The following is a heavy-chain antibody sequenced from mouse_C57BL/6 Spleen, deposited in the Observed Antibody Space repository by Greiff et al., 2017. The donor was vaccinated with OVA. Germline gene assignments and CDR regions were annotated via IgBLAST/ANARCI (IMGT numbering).Heavy chain of an antibody. V-gene: IGHV3-6*01. J-gene: IGHJ2*01. D-gene: IGHD2-5*01. CDR3: ARYYSIYFDY. CDR2: ISYDGSN. Sequence: DVQLQESGPGLVKPSQSLSLTCSVTGYSITSGYYWNWIRQFPGNKLEWMGYISYDGSNIYNPSLKNRISITRDTSKNQFFLKLNSVTTEDTATYYCARYYSIYFDYWGQGTTLTVSS. CDR1: GYSITSGYY.